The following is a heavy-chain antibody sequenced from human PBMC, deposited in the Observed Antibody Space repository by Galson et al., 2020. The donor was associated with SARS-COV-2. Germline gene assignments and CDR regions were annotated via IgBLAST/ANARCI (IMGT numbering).Heavy chain of an antibody. CDR1: GFPFDDYT. J-gene: IGHJ4*02. V-gene: IGHV3-43*01. CDR2: INWNSAST. D-gene: IGHD3-10*01. CDR3: ATEVRGAFGY. Sequence: GESLKISCAASGFPFDDYTMHWVRQAPGKGLEWVSLINWNSASTHYADSVKGRFTISRDNSKSSLHLQMNSLRSDDTALYYCATEVRGAFGYWGQGTPVIVS.